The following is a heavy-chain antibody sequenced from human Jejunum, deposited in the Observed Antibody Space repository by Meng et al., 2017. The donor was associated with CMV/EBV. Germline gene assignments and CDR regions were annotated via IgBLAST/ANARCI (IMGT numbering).Heavy chain of an antibody. D-gene: IGHD2/OR15-2a*01. J-gene: IGHJ2*01. CDR2: ISGSSSYI. CDR3: ARSNSYWYFDL. Sequence: CTASEFTFSTYSMIWVRQAPGKGLEWVSSISGSSSYIYYADSVKGRFTISRDNAKNSLYLQMNSLTAEDTAVYYCARSNSYWYFDLWGRGTLVTVSS. CDR1: EFTFSTYS. V-gene: IGHV3-21*01.